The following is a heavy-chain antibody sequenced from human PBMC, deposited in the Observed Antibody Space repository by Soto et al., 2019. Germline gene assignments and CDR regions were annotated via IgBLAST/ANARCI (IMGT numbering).Heavy chain of an antibody. CDR1: GGSISGTTYS. D-gene: IGHD6-13*01. J-gene: IGHJ4*02. CDR3: ARGQGAAAGQSNCDY. Sequence: QLQLQESGSGLVKPSQTLSLTCAVSGGSISGTTYSWSWIRQPPGKGLEWIGYIYDSGNTYYNPSLQSQFPISGDRSKNQFSLNLSSVTAAATAVYYCARGQGAAAGQSNCDYWGQGAVVTVSS. CDR2: IYDSGNT. V-gene: IGHV4-30-2*01.